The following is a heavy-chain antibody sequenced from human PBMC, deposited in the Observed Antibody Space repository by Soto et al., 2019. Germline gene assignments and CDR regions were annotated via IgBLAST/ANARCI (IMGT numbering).Heavy chain of an antibody. CDR2: INPNSGGT. J-gene: IGHJ4*02. D-gene: IGHD3-22*01. CDR1: GYTFTVYY. V-gene: IGHV1-2*02. Sequence: ASVKVSCKASGYTFTVYYMHWVRQAPGQGLEWMGWINPNSGGTNYAQKFQGRVTMTRDTSISTAYMELSRLRSDDTAVYYCARDLYYYDSSGYHYWGQGTLVTVSS. CDR3: ARDLYYYDSSGYHY.